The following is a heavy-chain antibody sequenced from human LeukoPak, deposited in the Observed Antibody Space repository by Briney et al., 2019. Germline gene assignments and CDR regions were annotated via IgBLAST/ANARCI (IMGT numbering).Heavy chain of an antibody. D-gene: IGHD4-17*01. V-gene: IGHV4-59*08. J-gene: IGHJ3*02. CDR3: ARHLFLAKYGDYLYYAFDI. CDR1: GGSISSYY. Sequence: PSETLSLTCTVSGGSISSYYWSWIRQPPGKGLEWIGYIYYSGSTNYNPSLKSRVTISVDTSKNQFSLKLSSVTAADTAVYYCARHLFLAKYGDYLYYAFDIWGQGTMVTVSS. CDR2: IYYSGST.